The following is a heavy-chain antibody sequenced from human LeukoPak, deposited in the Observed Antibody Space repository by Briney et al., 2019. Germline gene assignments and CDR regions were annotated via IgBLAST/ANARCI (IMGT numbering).Heavy chain of an antibody. V-gene: IGHV4-4*02. CDR1: GASISSNNC. CDR3: ARNGGNSDFDY. J-gene: IGHJ4*02. Sequence: SETLSLTCAVSGASISSNNCWTWVRQPPGMGLEWIGEIYDSGSTNYNPSLKSRVTISIDKSKKQFSLTLSSMTAADTAVYYCARNGGNSDFDYWGQGTLVTVSS. D-gene: IGHD4-23*01. CDR2: IYDSGST.